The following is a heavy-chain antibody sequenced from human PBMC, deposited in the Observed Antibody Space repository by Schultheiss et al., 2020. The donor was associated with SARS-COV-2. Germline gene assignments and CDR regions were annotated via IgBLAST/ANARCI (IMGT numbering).Heavy chain of an antibody. J-gene: IGHJ5*02. CDR2: IYYSGES. Sequence: SQTLSLTCAVSGGSISSYYWSWIRQPPGKGLEWIGNIYYSGESNYNPSLKNRVAISLDTSRNHFSLSLTFLTAADTAVYYCARGITYGSSQWLDPWGQEPWSPSPQ. D-gene: IGHD3-10*01. CDR3: ARGITYGSSQWLDP. CDR1: GGSISSYY. V-gene: IGHV4-59*01.